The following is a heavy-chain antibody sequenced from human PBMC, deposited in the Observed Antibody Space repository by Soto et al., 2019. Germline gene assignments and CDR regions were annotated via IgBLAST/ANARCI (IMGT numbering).Heavy chain of an antibody. Sequence: SVKGSCKASGGTFSSYAISWVRQAPGQGLEWMGGIIPIFGTANYAQKFQGRVTITADESTSTAYMELSSLRSEDTAVYYCATLRNVDTAMVLYYGMDVWGQGTTVTVSS. CDR2: IIPIFGTA. CDR3: ATLRNVDTAMVLYYGMDV. V-gene: IGHV1-69*13. J-gene: IGHJ6*02. D-gene: IGHD5-18*01. CDR1: GGTFSSYA.